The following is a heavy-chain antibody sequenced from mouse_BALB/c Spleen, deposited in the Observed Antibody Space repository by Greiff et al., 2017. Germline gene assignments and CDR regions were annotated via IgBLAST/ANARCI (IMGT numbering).Heavy chain of an antibody. CDR1: GYTFTSYW. CDR3: ARVFTTGDFDY. CDR2: IYPGDGDT. D-gene: IGHD2-12*01. Sequence: VQLQESGAELARPGASVKLSCKASGYTFTSYWMQWVKQRPGQGLEWIGAIYPGDGDTRYTQKFKGKATLTADKSSSTAYMQLSSLASEDSAVYYCARVFTTGDFDYWGQGTTLTVSS. J-gene: IGHJ2*01. V-gene: IGHV1-87*01.